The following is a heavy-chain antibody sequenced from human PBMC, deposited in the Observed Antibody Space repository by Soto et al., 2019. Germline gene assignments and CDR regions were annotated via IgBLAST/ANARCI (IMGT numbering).Heavy chain of an antibody. CDR3: ARYRLWFGEFTLDS. Sequence: SDTLSLTCTVSGDTMDRYYWTWLRQSPGKGLEWIGYIHSTGSTNYNPSLMSLVTMLVDTSKIQFSLNLSSMAAADTAVYYCARYRLWFGEFTLDSWGQGALVT. CDR1: GDTMDRYY. J-gene: IGHJ4*02. D-gene: IGHD3-10*01. CDR2: IHSTGST. V-gene: IGHV4-59*08.